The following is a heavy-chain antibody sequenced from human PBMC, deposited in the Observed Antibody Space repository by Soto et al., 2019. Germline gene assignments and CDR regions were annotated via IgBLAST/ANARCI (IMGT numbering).Heavy chain of an antibody. CDR1: GDTFTTYD. J-gene: IGHJ4*02. CDR2: INSNSGNI. Sequence: VASVKVSCKASGDTFTTYDINWVRQATGHGLEWMGWINSNSGNIGYAQRFQGRVTMTRDTAIRTAYMEVSSLRSDDTAVYYCATGRASGSYSLFDYWGRGTLVTVSS. CDR3: ATGRASGSYSLFDY. V-gene: IGHV1-8*01. D-gene: IGHD3-10*01.